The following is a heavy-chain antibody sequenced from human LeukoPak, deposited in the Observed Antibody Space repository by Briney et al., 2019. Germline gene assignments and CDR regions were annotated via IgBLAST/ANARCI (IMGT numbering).Heavy chain of an antibody. CDR1: GFSFDTYA. V-gene: IGHV3-33*01. CDR2: IWHDGSHK. CDR3: AGEIFWSGSLPDF. J-gene: IGHJ4*02. D-gene: IGHD3-10*01. Sequence: GRSLRLSCAASGFSFDTYAMHWVRQAPGQGLEWVALIWHDGSHKFYSNSVRGQFTISRDNSKNTVYLQMNNLRPGDTAVYYWAGEIFWSGSLPDFWGQGTLVTVSS.